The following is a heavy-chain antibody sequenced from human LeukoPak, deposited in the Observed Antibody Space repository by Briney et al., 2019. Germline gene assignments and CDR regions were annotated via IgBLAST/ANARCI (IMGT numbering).Heavy chain of an antibody. D-gene: IGHD6-13*01. CDR1: GDSITSGSYY. V-gene: IGHV4-61*02. J-gene: IGHJ6*03. Sequence: SQTLSLTCTVSGDSITSGSYYWSWVRQPAGTGLEWIGRTYASGSTNYNPSLKSRVTISVDTSKNQFSLKLSSVTAADTAVYYCARGWIRTRPTWQQLVRVYYYYMDVWGKGTTVTVSS. CDR2: TYASGST. CDR3: ARGWIRTRPTWQQLVRVYYYYMDV.